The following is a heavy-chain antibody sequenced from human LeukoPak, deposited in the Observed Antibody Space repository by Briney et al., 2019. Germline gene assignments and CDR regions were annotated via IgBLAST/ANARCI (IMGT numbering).Heavy chain of an antibody. CDR2: ISWNSGSL. V-gene: IGHV3-9*01. D-gene: IGHD2-2*01. J-gene: IGHJ6*02. CDR1: GFTFDDYA. CDR3: AKGCSSTSCPDGHYYGMDV. Sequence: GGSLRLSCAASGFTFDDYAMHWVRQAPGKGLEWVSDISWNSGSLGYADSVKGRFTISRDNAKNSLYLEMNSLRTVDTALYYCAKGCSSTSCPDGHYYGMDVWGQGTTVIVSS.